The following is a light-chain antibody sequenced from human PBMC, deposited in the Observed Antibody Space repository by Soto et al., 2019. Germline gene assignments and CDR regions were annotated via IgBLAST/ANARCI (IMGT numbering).Light chain of an antibody. CDR1: QAIRND. Sequence: AIQMTQSPSSLSASVGDRVTITCRASQAIRNDLGWFQQKPGKAPKLLIYGASSLQSGVPSRFSGSGSGTDFTLTISSLQPEDFATYYCLQDFNFPLTFGQGTKVEIK. J-gene: IGKJ1*01. V-gene: IGKV1-6*01. CDR3: LQDFNFPLT. CDR2: GAS.